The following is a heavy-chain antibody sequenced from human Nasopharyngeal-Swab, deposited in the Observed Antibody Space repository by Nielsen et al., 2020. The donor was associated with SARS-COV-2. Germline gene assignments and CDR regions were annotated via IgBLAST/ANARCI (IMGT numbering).Heavy chain of an antibody. J-gene: IGHJ4*02. CDR2: INPNSGGT. V-gene: IGHV1-69*13. CDR1: GGTFSSYA. D-gene: IGHD5-12*01. Sequence: SVKVSCKASGGTFSSYAISWVRQAPGQGLEWMGGINPNSGGTNYAQKFQGRVTITADESTSTAYMELSSLRSEDTAVYYCARKTSGYSGYDDWGQGTLVTVSS. CDR3: ARKTSGYSGYDD.